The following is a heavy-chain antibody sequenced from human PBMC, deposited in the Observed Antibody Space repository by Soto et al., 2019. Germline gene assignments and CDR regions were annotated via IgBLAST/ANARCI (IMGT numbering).Heavy chain of an antibody. V-gene: IGHV3-23*01. CDR3: AKAYCSSTSCPRFDP. CDR2: ISGSGGST. J-gene: IGHJ5*02. Sequence: GGSLRLSCAASGFTFSSYAMSWVRQAPGKGLEWVSAISGSGGSTYYADSVKGRFTISRDNSKNTLYLQMNSLRAEDTAVYYCAKAYCSSTSCPRFDPWGQGTLVTVSS. D-gene: IGHD2-2*01. CDR1: GFTFSSYA.